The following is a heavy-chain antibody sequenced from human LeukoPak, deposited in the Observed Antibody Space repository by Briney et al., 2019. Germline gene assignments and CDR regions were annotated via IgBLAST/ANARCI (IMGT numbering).Heavy chain of an antibody. CDR1: GFTFSSYA. CDR3: AKDLPFGTIRGTIC. CDR2: ISGSGGNT. J-gene: IGHJ4*02. Sequence: PGGSLRLSCAASGFTFSSYAMSWVRQAPGKGLEWVSAISGSGGNTYYADSVKGRFTISRDNSKNTLYLQMNSLRAEDTAVYYCAKDLPFGTIRGTICWGQGTLVTVSS. D-gene: IGHD3-3*01. V-gene: IGHV3-23*01.